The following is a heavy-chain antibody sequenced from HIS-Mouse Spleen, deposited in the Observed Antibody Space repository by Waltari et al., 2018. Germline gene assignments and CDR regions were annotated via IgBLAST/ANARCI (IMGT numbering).Heavy chain of an antibody. CDR3: AREIPYSSSWYDWYFDL. CDR1: GGSISSSSYY. J-gene: IGHJ2*01. D-gene: IGHD6-13*01. V-gene: IGHV4-39*07. Sequence: QLQLQESGPGLVKPSETLSLTCTVSGGSISSSSYYWGWIRQPPGKGLEWIGSIYYSGSTYSTPSLKSRVTIAVETSKNQFSLKLSSVTAADTAVYYCAREIPYSSSWYDWYFDLWGRGTLVTVSS. CDR2: IYYSGST.